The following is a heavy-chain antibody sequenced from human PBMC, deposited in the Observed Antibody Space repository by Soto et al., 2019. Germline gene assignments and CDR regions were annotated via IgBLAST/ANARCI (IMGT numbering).Heavy chain of an antibody. Sequence: PGGSLKLSWAASGFTFSSYAMSWIRQTPGKGLEWVSAISGSGGSTYYADSVKGRFTISRDNSKNTLYLQMNSLRAEDTAVYYCAKKGGEDFWSGYLYYYYGMDVWGQGTTVTVSS. CDR3: AKKGGEDFWSGYLYYYYGMDV. J-gene: IGHJ6*02. CDR2: ISGSGGST. CDR1: GFTFSSYA. V-gene: IGHV3-23*01. D-gene: IGHD3-3*01.